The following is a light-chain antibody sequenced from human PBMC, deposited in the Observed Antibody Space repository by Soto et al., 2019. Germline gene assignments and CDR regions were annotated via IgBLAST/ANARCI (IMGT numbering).Light chain of an antibody. CDR2: GAS. CDR1: LSVSSH. V-gene: IGKV3D-15*01. Sequence: EIMMTQSPVTLSVSPMEIATLSFMASLSVSSHLAWYQQKPAQPPRLLIYGASTRATGIPARFSGSESGTEFTLTISSLQSEDFALYFCQQYSFWPHTFGQGTRLEIK. J-gene: IGKJ5*01. CDR3: QQYSFWPHT.